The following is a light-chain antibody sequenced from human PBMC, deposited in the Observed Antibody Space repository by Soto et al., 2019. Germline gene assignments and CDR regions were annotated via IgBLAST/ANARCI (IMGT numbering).Light chain of an antibody. V-gene: IGKV3-20*01. CDR3: PQYGSSRWT. Sequence: EIVLTQSPGTLSLSPGERATLSCRASQSVSSIYLAWYQQKPGQAPRLLIYGASSRATGIPDRFSGSGSGTDFTLTMSRLEPEDFAVYYCPQYGSSRWTFGQGTKVEI. CDR1: QSVSSIY. J-gene: IGKJ1*01. CDR2: GAS.